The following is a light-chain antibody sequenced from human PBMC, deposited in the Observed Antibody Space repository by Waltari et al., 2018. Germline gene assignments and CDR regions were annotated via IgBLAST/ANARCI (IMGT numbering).Light chain of an antibody. CDR3: QQYYSTPPT. CDR2: WAS. V-gene: IGKV4-1*01. J-gene: IGKJ1*01. CDR1: QSVLYRSNNNNY. Sequence: DIVMTQSPDSLAVSLGERATINCKSSQSVLYRSNNNNYLAWYQQKPGQPPKRLIYWASTRESGVPDRCSGSGSGTDFTLTISSLQAEDVAVYYCQQYYSTPPTFGQGTKVEIK.